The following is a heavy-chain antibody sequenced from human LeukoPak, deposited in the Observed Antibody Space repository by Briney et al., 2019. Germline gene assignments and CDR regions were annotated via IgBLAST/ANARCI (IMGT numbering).Heavy chain of an antibody. CDR2: IFPIDSDT. V-gene: IGHV5-51*01. CDR1: GYRFTNYW. D-gene: IGHD2-8*02. Sequence: GESLQISCKGSGYRFTNYWIGWVRQMPGKGLEWMGLIFPIDSDTRYSPSFQGQVTISADKSISTAYLQWSSLKASDTAIYYCARHIRTGRDRWFDPWGQGTLVSVSS. CDR3: ARHIRTGRDRWFDP. J-gene: IGHJ5*02.